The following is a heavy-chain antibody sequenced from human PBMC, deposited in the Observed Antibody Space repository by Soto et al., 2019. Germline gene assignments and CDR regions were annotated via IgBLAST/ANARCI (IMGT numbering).Heavy chain of an antibody. D-gene: IGHD2-2*01. J-gene: IGHJ4*02. CDR3: AKAWYQLPEGFDY. CDR1: GFTFSSYA. V-gene: IGHV3-23*01. Sequence: GGSLRLSCAASGFTFSSYAMSWVRQAPGKGLEWVSAISGSGGSTYYAGSVKGRFTISRDNSKNTLYLQMNSLRAEDTAVYYCAKAWYQLPEGFDYWGQGTLVTVSS. CDR2: ISGSGGST.